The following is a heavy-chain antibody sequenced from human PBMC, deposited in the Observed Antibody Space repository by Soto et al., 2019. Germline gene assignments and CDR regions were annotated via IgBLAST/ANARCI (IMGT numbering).Heavy chain of an antibody. J-gene: IGHJ3*02. V-gene: IGHV4-31*03. CDR3: ARGALRGYCSGGSCLDAFDI. Sequence: PSETLSLTCTVSGGSISSGGYYWSWIRQHPGKGLEWIGYIYYSRSTYYNPSLKSRVTISVDTSKNQFSLKLSSVTAADTAVYYCARGALRGYCSGGSCLDAFDIWGQGTMVTVSS. D-gene: IGHD2-15*01. CDR1: GGSISSGGYY. CDR2: IYYSRST.